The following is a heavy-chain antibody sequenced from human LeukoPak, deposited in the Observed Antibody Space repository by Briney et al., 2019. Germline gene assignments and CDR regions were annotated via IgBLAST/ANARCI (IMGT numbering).Heavy chain of an antibody. CDR3: ARAVLRRGWYPFDY. Sequence: GGSLRLSCAASGFTVSSNYMSWVRQAPGKGLEWVSVIYSGGSTYYADSVKGRFTISRDNSKNTLYLQMNSLRAEDTAVYYCARAVLRRGWYPFDYWGQGTLVIVSS. CDR1: GFTVSSNY. V-gene: IGHV3-66*01. CDR2: IYSGGST. J-gene: IGHJ4*02. D-gene: IGHD6-19*01.